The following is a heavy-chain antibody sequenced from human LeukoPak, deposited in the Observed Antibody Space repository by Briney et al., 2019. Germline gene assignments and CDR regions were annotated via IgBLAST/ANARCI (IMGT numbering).Heavy chain of an antibody. D-gene: IGHD6-19*01. CDR1: GGSISSYY. Sequence: SETLSLTCTVSGGSISSYYWSWIRQPPGKGLEWIGYIYYSGSTNYNPSLKSRVTMSVDTSKNQFSLKLSSVTAADTAVYYCARSRRGSGWYYYWGQGTLVTVSS. CDR2: IYYSGST. J-gene: IGHJ4*02. CDR3: ARSRRGSGWYYY. V-gene: IGHV4-59*08.